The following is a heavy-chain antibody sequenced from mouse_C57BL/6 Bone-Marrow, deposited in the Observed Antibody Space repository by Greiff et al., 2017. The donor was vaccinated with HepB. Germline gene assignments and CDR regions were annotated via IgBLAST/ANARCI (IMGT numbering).Heavy chain of an antibody. Sequence: EVQLVESGGDLVKPGGSLKLSCAASGFTFSSYGMSWVRQTPDKRLEWVATISSGGSYTYYPDSVKGRFTISRDNAKNTLYLQMSSLKSEDTAMYYCARLYYYSYWYFDVWGTGTTVTVSS. J-gene: IGHJ1*03. D-gene: IGHD1-1*01. CDR1: GFTFSSYG. CDR2: ISSGGSYT. CDR3: ARLYYYSYWYFDV. V-gene: IGHV5-6*01.